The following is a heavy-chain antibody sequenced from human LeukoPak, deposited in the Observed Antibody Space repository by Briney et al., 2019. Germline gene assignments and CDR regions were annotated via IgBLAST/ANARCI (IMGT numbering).Heavy chain of an antibody. Sequence: PSETLSLTCTVSGGSISSYYWSWIRQPPGKGLEWIGYIYYSGSTNYNPSLKSRVTISVDTSKNQFSLRLSSVTAADTAVYYCARVSYSSGIYYYYGMDVWGQGTTVTVSS. V-gene: IGHV4-59*01. CDR1: GGSISSYY. CDR3: ARVSYSSGIYYYYGMDV. J-gene: IGHJ6*02. D-gene: IGHD6-19*01. CDR2: IYYSGST.